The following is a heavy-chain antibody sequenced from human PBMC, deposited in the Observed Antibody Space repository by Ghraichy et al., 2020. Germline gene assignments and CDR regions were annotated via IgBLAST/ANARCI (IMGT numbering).Heavy chain of an antibody. CDR1: GYTFTSYD. V-gene: IGHV1-3*01. J-gene: IGHJ6*03. CDR3: ARGIVLVTARLRGYMDV. D-gene: IGHD2-21*02. CDR2: INAGNGNT. Sequence: ASVKVSCKDSGYTFTSYDMHWVRQAPGQGLEWMGLINAGNGNTKYSQKFQGRVTITRDTSASTAYMELSSLRSEDTAVYYCARGIVLVTARLRGYMDVWGKGTTVTVSS.